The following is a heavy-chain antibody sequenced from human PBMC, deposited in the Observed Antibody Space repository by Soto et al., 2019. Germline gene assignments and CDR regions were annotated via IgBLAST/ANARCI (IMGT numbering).Heavy chain of an antibody. J-gene: IGHJ4*02. Sequence: EVQLVESGGGLIQPGGSLRLSCAASGFTVSSNYMSWVRQAPGKGLEWGSVIYSGGSTYYADSVKGRFTISRDNSKNTLYLQMNSLRAEDTAVYYCARHITMDPLLVYWGQGTLVTVSS. V-gene: IGHV3-53*01. CDR2: IYSGGST. CDR3: ARHITMDPLLVY. CDR1: GFTVSSNY. D-gene: IGHD3-10*01.